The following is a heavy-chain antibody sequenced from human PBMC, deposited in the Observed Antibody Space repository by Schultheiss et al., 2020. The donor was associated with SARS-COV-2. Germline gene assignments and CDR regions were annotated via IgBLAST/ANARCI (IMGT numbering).Heavy chain of an antibody. D-gene: IGHD1-26*01. Sequence: GGSPRLSCAASGFTFSSYEMNWVRQAPGKGLEWVSSISSSSSYIYYADSVKGRFTISRDNAKNSLYLQMNSLRAEDTAVYYCARGSYQYRGSDYYFDYWGQGTLVTVSS. V-gene: IGHV3-21*01. CDR1: GFTFSSYE. CDR3: ARGSYQYRGSDYYFDY. J-gene: IGHJ4*02. CDR2: ISSSSSYI.